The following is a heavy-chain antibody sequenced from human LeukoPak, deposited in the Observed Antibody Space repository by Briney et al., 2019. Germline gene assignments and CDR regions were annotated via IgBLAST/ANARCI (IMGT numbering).Heavy chain of an antibody. CDR2: INHSGST. D-gene: IGHD3-22*01. J-gene: IGHJ4*02. CDR1: GGSFSGYY. CDR3: ARAPYDSSGYY. Sequence: SETLYLTCAVYGGSFSGYYWSGIRQPPGKGLEWIGEINHSGSTNYNPSLKSRVTISVDTSKNQFSLKLSSVTAADTAVYYCARAPYDSSGYYWGQGTLVTVSS. V-gene: IGHV4-34*01.